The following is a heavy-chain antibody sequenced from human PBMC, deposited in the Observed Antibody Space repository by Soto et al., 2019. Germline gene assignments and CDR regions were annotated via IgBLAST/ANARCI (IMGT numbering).Heavy chain of an antibody. D-gene: IGHD1-26*01. CDR2: ISYSGIT. J-gene: IGHJ4*02. CDR3: ARGEGSGRYYAPH. V-gene: IGHV4-31*03. Sequence: SETLSLTCTVSSGSISSDDYYWSWIRQHPGKGLEWIGFISYSGITSYNPSLKSRVTISVATSKHQFSLNLTSVTAADTAVYYCARGEGSGRYYAPHWGQGTLVTVSS. CDR1: SGSISSDDYY.